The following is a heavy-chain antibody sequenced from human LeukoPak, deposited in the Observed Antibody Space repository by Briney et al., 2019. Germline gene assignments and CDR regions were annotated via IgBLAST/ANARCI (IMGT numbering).Heavy chain of an antibody. CDR1: GYTLTELS. V-gene: IGHV1-24*01. CDR3: ATYSGYALHDAFDI. D-gene: IGHD5-12*01. CDR2: FDPEDGET. J-gene: IGHJ3*02. Sequence: ASVTVSYKVSGYTLTELSMHWVRQAPGKGLEGMGGFDPEDGETIYAQKFQGRVTMTEDTSTDTAYMELSSLRSEDTAVYYCATYSGYALHDAFDIWGQGTMVTVSS.